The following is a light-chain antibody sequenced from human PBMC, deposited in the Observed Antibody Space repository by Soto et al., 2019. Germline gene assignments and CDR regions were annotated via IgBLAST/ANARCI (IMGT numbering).Light chain of an antibody. CDR3: PQYNNWPPIT. CDR1: QSVSSN. J-gene: IGKJ5*01. Sequence: IVITHTPATLSVSPGERATLSCRASQSVSSNLAWYQQKPGQAPRLLIYGASTRATGIPARFSGSGSGTEFTLTISSLQSEDFAVHDCPQYNNWPPITFGQGTRLEIK. V-gene: IGKV3-15*01. CDR2: GAS.